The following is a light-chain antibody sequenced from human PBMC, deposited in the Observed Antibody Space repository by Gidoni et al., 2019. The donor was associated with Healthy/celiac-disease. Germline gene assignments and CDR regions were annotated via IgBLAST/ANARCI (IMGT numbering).Light chain of an antibody. Sequence: IVMTQSPATLSVSPGERATLSCRASQSVSSNLAWYQQKPGQAPRLLIYGASTRATGIPARFSGSGSGTEFTLTISSLQSEDFAVYYCQQYNNWPQTFXQXTKLEIK. J-gene: IGKJ2*01. CDR3: QQYNNWPQT. V-gene: IGKV3-15*01. CDR2: GAS. CDR1: QSVSSN.